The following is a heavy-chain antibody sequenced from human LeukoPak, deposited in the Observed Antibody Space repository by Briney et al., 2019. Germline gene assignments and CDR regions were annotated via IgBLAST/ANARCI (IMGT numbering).Heavy chain of an antibody. Sequence: PGGSLRLSCVASGFNLNEFGMHWVRQAPGKGLEWVSGISWNSGSIGYADSVKGRFTISRDNAKNSLYLQMNSLRAEDTALYYCAKDIGDPYYYGSGKPRGMDVWGQGTTVTVSS. CDR1: GFNLNEFG. CDR2: ISWNSGSI. D-gene: IGHD3-10*01. CDR3: AKDIGDPYYYGSGKPRGMDV. V-gene: IGHV3-9*01. J-gene: IGHJ6*02.